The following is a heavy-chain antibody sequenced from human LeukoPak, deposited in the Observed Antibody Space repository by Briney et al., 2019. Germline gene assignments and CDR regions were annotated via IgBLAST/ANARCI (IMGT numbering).Heavy chain of an antibody. D-gene: IGHD3-9*01. CDR1: GFTFGTYG. J-gene: IGHJ4*02. CDR2: IWYDGSNK. V-gene: IGHV3-33*01. Sequence: PGGSLRLSCVASGFTFGTYGMHWVRQAPGKGLEWVAGIWYDGSNKYYADSVKGRFTISRDNSKNTLYLQMNSLRVEDTAVYYCARDRSRDFDWLDWYFDYWGQGTLVTVSS. CDR3: ARDRSRDFDWLDWYFDY.